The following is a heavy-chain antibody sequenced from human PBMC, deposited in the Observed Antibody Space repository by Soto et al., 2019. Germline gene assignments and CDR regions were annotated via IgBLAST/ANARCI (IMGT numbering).Heavy chain of an antibody. Sequence: AAKFSCKASGCTFSSCAISWVRQAPGQVLDWMGGIIPIFGTANYAQKFQGRVTITADESTSTAYMELSSLRSEDTAVYYCARVGAYCGGDCYPEHAFDIWGQGTMVTVS. CDR1: GCTFSSCA. V-gene: IGHV1-69*13. CDR2: IIPIFGTA. J-gene: IGHJ3*02. D-gene: IGHD2-21*02. CDR3: ARVGAYCGGDCYPEHAFDI.